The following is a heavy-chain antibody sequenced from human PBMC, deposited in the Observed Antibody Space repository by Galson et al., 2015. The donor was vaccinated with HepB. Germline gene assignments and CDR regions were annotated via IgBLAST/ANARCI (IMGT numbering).Heavy chain of an antibody. CDR3: ARDRFSSGWYPNWFDP. CDR2: IKQDGSEK. Sequence: SLRLSCAASGFTFSSYWMSWVRQAPGKGLEWVANIKQDGSEKYYVDSVKGRFTISRDNAKNSLYLQMNSLRAEDTAVYYCARDRFSSGWYPNWFDPWGQGTLVTVSS. D-gene: IGHD6-19*01. V-gene: IGHV3-7*01. J-gene: IGHJ5*02. CDR1: GFTFSSYW.